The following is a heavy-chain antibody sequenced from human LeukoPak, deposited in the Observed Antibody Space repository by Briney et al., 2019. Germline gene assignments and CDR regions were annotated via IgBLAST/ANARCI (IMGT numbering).Heavy chain of an antibody. J-gene: IGHJ5*02. CDR2: VDPEDGET. Sequence: ASVKVSCKVSGYTFTDYYMHWVQQAPGKGLEWMGLVDPEDGETIYAEKFQGRVTITADTSTDTAYMELSSLRSEDTAVYYCATGAPGSGYYYDSSGYYHWGQGTLVTVSS. CDR3: ATGAPGSGYYYDSSGYYH. V-gene: IGHV1-69-2*01. CDR1: GYTFTDYY. D-gene: IGHD3-22*01.